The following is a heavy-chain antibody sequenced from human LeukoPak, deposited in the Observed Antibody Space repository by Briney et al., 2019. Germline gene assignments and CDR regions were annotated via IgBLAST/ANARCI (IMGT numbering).Heavy chain of an antibody. J-gene: IGHJ4*02. CDR2: ISYDGSNK. V-gene: IGHV3-30*04. CDR3: ARGDGSYSY. D-gene: IGHD1-26*01. CDR1: GFTFSSYA. Sequence: PGRSLRLSCAASGFTFSSYAMHWVRQAPGKGLEWVAVISYDGSNKYYADSVKGRFTISRDNSKNTLYLQMNSLRAEGTAVYYCARGDGSYSYWGQGTLVTVSS.